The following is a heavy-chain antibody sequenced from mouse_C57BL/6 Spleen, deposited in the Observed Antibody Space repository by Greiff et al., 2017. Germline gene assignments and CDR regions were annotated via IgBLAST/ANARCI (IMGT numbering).Heavy chain of an antibody. J-gene: IGHJ4*01. Sequence: QVQLKESGPELVKPGASVKLSCKASGYTFTSYDINWVKQRPGQGLEWIGWIYPRDGSTKYNEKFKGKATLTVDTSSSTAYMELHSLTSEDSAVYFCARLGTYYGSSYLLAMDYWGQGTSVTVSS. V-gene: IGHV1-85*01. D-gene: IGHD1-1*01. CDR3: ARLGTYYGSSYLLAMDY. CDR1: GYTFTSYD. CDR2: IYPRDGST.